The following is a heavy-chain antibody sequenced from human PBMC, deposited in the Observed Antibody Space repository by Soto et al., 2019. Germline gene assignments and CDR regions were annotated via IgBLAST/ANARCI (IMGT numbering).Heavy chain of an antibody. CDR2: ISFDEKIQ. Sequence: QVQLVESGGGVVQPGRTLRLSCAASGFTFNTYGMHWVRQAPGKGLEWVAVISFDEKIQYYADSVKGRFTISRDNSKNTMSLQMDSLRPEDTAVYYCAKVAERSMITFGGVIADWVQGTLVTVSS. J-gene: IGHJ4*02. CDR3: AKVAERSMITFGGVIAD. D-gene: IGHD3-16*02. CDR1: GFTFNTYG. V-gene: IGHV3-30*18.